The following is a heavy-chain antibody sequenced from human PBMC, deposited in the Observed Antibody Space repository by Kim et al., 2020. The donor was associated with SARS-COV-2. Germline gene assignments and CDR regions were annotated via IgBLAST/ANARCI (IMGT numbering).Heavy chain of an antibody. D-gene: IGHD2-15*01. CDR2: IKEDGSEK. CDR3: ARADRGYYYFYCLDI. J-gene: IGHJ6*02. V-gene: IGHV3-7*03. CDR1: GFSFSSYW. Sequence: GGSLRLSCAASGFSFSSYWMTWVRQVPGKGLEWVANIKEDGSEKDYVDSVKGRFTISRDNAKNSLFLQMNSLRADDTAVYFCARADRGYYYFYCLDIWGQGTTVTVSS.